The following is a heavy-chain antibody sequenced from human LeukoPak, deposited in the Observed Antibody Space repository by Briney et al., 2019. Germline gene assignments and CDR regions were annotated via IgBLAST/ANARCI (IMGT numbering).Heavy chain of an antibody. Sequence: ASVKVSCKASGYTFTSYDINWVRQATGQGLEWMGWMNPNNNNVGYAQKFQGRVTMTRETSISTAYMELGSLTSEDTAMYYCARGAFLPQYRRDFDPWGQGTLVTVSS. V-gene: IGHV1-8*01. CDR1: GYTFTSYD. J-gene: IGHJ5*02. CDR3: ARGAFLPQYRRDFDP. CDR2: MNPNNNNV. D-gene: IGHD6-6*01.